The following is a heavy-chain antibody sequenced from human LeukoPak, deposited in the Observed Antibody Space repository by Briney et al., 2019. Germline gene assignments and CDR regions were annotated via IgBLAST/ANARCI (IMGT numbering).Heavy chain of an antibody. CDR3: AKFLVVVAAGFNY. J-gene: IGHJ4*02. CDR1: GFTFSSYW. V-gene: IGHV3-74*01. CDR2: INSDGSST. D-gene: IGHD2-15*01. Sequence: GGSLRLSCAASGFTFSSYWMHWVRQAPGKGLGWVSRINSDGSSTRYADSVKGRFTISRDNAKNTLYLQMNSLRAEDTAVYYCAKFLVVVAAGFNYWGQGTLVTVSS.